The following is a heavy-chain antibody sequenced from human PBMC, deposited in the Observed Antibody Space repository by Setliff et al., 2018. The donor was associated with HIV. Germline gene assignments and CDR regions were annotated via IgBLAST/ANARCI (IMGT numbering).Heavy chain of an antibody. D-gene: IGHD3-3*01. CDR1: GYTFTAHH. CDR2: IIPKSGET. J-gene: IGHJ4*02. Sequence: RASVKVSCKSSGYTFTAHHIHWVRQAPGQGPEWMGWIIPKSGETSYAEKFRGRVTMTRDTSLSTAYMELSWLTSDDTAVYYCARVVDRDYDFWSAYEYWGQGTMVTVPQ. CDR3: ARVVDRDYDFWSAYEY. V-gene: IGHV1-2*02.